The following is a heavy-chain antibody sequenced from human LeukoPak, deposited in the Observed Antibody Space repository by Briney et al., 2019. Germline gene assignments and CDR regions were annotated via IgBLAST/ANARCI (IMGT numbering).Heavy chain of an antibody. V-gene: IGHV3-49*03. CDR1: GFPFGDYA. CDR2: IRSKTYGETT. J-gene: IGHJ2*01. D-gene: IGHD1-1*01. Sequence: GGSLRLSCTASGFPFGDYAMSWFRQAPGKGLEWVGFIRSKTYGETTQYAASVKGRFSISRDDSKSIAYLQMNSLKTEDTAVYYCAGSDTTGYIPREWDYWYFDLWGRGTLVTVSS. CDR3: AGSDTTGYIPREWDYWYFDL.